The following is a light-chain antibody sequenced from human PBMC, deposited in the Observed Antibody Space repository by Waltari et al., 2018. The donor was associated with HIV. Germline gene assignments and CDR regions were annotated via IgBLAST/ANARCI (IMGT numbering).Light chain of an antibody. V-gene: IGKV3-20*01. CDR2: GAS. CDR3: QQYHTTPFT. Sequence: EIVLTQSPGTLSLSPGESATLSCRASQTISNDYLVWYHQKPGQAPRLLIYGASSRATGIPGRFSGSGSGTDFTLTITRLEPEDFAVYYCQQYHTTPFTFGRGTRLEIK. CDR1: QTISNDY. J-gene: IGKJ5*01.